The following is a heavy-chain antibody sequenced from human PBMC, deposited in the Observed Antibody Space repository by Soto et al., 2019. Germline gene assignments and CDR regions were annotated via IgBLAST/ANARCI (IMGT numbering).Heavy chain of an antibody. V-gene: IGHV1-2*02. CDR3: ARALSGYSYGEFDY. D-gene: IGHD5-18*01. J-gene: IGHJ4*02. Sequence: GXSXKVSYKASGYTXTGYYMHWVRQAPGQGLEWMGWINPNSRGTNYAQKFQGRVTMTRDTSISTAYMELSRLRSDDTAVYYCARALSGYSYGEFDYWGQGTLVTVSS. CDR2: INPNSRGT. CDR1: GYTXTGYY.